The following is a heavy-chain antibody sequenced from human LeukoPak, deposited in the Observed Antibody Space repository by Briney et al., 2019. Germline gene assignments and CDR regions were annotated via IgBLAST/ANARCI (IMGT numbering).Heavy chain of an antibody. V-gene: IGHV4-34*01. CDR3: ARGRRRRMLRGSCYMAD. J-gene: IGHJ6*04. Sequence: SETLSLTCGVYGGSFSGPYWSWIRQPPGKGLDWIGEINHSGTTNSHPSLKSRVSISVDASKYQFSLRLTYVTAGDTAVYYCARGRRRRMLRGSCYMADWGNGTTVTVSS. CDR2: INHSGTT. CDR1: GGSFSGPY. D-gene: IGHD2-8*01.